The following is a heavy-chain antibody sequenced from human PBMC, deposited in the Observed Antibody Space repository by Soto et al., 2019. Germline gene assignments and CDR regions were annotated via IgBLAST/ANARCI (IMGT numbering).Heavy chain of an antibody. CDR3: ARLEYYDFWSGYRLPNWYFDL. CDR1: GGSISSSSYY. J-gene: IGHJ2*01. CDR2: IYYSGST. Sequence: SETLSLTCTVSGGSISSSSYYWGWIRQPPGKGLEWIGSIYYSGSTYYNPSLKSRVTISVDTSKNQFSLKLSSVTAADTAVYYCARLEYYDFWSGYRLPNWYFDLWGRGTLVTVSS. V-gene: IGHV4-39*01. D-gene: IGHD3-3*01.